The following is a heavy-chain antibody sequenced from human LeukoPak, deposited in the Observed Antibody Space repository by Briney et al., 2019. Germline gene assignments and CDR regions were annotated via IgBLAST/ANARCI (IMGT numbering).Heavy chain of an antibody. J-gene: IGHJ4*02. D-gene: IGHD6-19*01. CDR3: ASRPPTYSSGWYYFDY. CDR1: GGSISSSSYY. V-gene: IGHV4-39*01. CDR2: IYYSGST. Sequence: SETLSPTCTVSGGSISSSSYYWGWIRQPPGKGLEWIGSIYYSGSTYYNPSLKSRVTISVDTSKNQFSLKLSSVTAADTAVYYCASRPPTYSSGWYYFDYWGQGTLVTVSS.